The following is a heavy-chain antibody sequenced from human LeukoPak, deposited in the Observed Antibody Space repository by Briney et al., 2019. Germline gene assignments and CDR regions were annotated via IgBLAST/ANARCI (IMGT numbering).Heavy chain of an antibody. V-gene: IGHV5-51*01. CDR3: ARQGSYDNSGYSFDY. Sequence: GESLKTSCKASGYSLINHWIGWVRPIPGKGLDWMGIIYPGNAGATYSPSFQGQVTISADKSAPTVYLQWSSLKASDAAMYYCARQGSYDNSGYSFDYWGQGTLVTVSS. J-gene: IGHJ4*02. CDR1: GYSLINHW. D-gene: IGHD3-22*01. CDR2: IYPGNAGA.